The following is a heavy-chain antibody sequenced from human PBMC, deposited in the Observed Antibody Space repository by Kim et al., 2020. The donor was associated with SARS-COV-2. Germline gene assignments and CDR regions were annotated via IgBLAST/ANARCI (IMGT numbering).Heavy chain of an antibody. V-gene: IGHV4-59*08. CDR1: GGSISSYY. CDR3: ARHMGSGTTGGAFDF. CDR2: IYYSGST. D-gene: IGHD6-19*01. Sequence: SETLSLTCTVSGGSISSYYWSWIRQPPGKGLEWIGYIYYSGSTNYNPSLKSRVTISVDTTKNQSSLKLSSVTAADTAVYYCARHMGSGTTGGAFDFWGQGTMVTVSS. J-gene: IGHJ3*01.